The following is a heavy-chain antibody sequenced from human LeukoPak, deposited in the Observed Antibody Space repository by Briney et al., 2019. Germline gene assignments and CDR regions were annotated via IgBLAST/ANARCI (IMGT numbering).Heavy chain of an antibody. D-gene: IGHD3-10*01. CDR3: ARRYGSGSYFDY. V-gene: IGHV1-69*04. CDR1: GGTFSSYA. J-gene: IGHJ4*02. CDR2: IIPILGIA. Sequence: SVKVSCTASGGTFSSYAISWVRQAPGQGLEWMGRIIPILGIANYAQKFQGRVTITADKSTSTAYMELSSLRSEDTAVYYCARRYGSGSYFDYWGQGTLVTVSS.